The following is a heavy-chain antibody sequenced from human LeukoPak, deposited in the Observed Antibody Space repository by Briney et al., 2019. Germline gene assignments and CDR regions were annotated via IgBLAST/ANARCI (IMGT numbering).Heavy chain of an antibody. CDR2: IKQDGSEK. Sequence: GGSLRLSCAASGFTFSSYWMSWVRQAPGKGLEWVANIKQDGSEKYYVDSVKGRFTISRDNAKNSLYLQMNSLRAEDTAVYYCARGGDLTMDAFDIWGQGTMVTVSS. CDR1: GFTFSSYW. D-gene: IGHD2-21*02. V-gene: IGHV3-7*01. J-gene: IGHJ3*02. CDR3: ARGGDLTMDAFDI.